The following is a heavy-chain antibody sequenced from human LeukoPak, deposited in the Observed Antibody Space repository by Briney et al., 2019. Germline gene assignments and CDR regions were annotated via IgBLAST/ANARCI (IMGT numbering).Heavy chain of an antibody. Sequence: PGGSLRLSCSASGFTFSSYAMHWVRQAPGKGLEYVSAISSNGGSTYYADSVKGRFTISRDNSKNTLYLQMSSLRAEDTAVYYCVLGPTNFLAAAGGYFDYWGQGTLVTVSS. CDR1: GFTFSSYA. D-gene: IGHD6-13*01. CDR2: ISSNGGST. J-gene: IGHJ4*02. V-gene: IGHV3-64D*06. CDR3: VLGPTNFLAAAGGYFDY.